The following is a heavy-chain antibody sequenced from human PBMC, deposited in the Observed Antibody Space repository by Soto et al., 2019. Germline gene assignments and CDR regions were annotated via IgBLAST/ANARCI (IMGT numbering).Heavy chain of an antibody. V-gene: IGHV6-1*01. CDR3: ARDKGHSYPAYYYYGMDV. CDR1: GDSVSSNSAA. Sequence: PSQTLSLTCVISGDSVSSNSAAWNWIRQSPSRGLEWLGRTYYRSKWYNDYAVSVKSRITINPDTSKNQFSLQLNSVTPEDAAVYYCARDKGHSYPAYYYYGMDVWGQGTTVTVSS. D-gene: IGHD5-18*01. J-gene: IGHJ6*02. CDR2: TYYRSKWYN.